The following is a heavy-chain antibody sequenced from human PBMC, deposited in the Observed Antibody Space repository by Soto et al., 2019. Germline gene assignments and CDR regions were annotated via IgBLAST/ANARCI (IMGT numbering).Heavy chain of an antibody. V-gene: IGHV1-69*13. CDR1: GGTFSSYA. CDR3: AVRYRTNGVCEDLGYYFDY. CDR2: IIPIFGTA. J-gene: IGHJ4*02. D-gene: IGHD2-8*01. Sequence: SVKVSCKASGGTFSSYAISWVRQAPGQGLEWMGGIIPIFGTANYAQKFQGRVTITADESTSTAYMELSSLRSEDTAVYYCAVRYRTNGVCEDLGYYFDYWGQGTLVTVSS.